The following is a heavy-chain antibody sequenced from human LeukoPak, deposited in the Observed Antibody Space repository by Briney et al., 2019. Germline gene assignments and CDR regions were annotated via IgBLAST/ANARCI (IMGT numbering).Heavy chain of an antibody. V-gene: IGHV4-59*01. CDR2: IYYSGST. CDR1: GGSISSYY. Sequence: SETLSLTCTVSGGSISSYYWSWIRQPPGKGLEWIGYIYYSGSTNYNPSLKSRVTISLDTSKNQFSLKLNSVTAADTAVYYCARGGGKYYYYYYMDVWGKGATVTISS. CDR3: ARGGGKYYYYYYMDV. J-gene: IGHJ6*03.